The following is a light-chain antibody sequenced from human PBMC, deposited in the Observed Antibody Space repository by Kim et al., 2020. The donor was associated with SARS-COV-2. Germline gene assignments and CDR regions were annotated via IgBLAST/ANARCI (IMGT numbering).Light chain of an antibody. V-gene: IGKV1-12*01. CDR3: QQSNSVPYT. CDR1: QGISSW. Sequence: DIQMTQSPASVSPSVGDRVTISCRASQGISSWLAWYQQKPGKAPKLLIYAASSLQSGVPSRFSGSGSGTDFILTISRLQPEDYATYYCQQSNSVPYTFGQGTKLEI. CDR2: AAS. J-gene: IGKJ2*01.